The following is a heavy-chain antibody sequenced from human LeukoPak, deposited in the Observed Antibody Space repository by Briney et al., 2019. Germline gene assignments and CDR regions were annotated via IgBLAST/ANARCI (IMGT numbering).Heavy chain of an antibody. Sequence: GASVKVSCKASGHTFTNYHIHWVRQAPGQGLEWIGILTPRGDITNYAQKFQGRVTMTRDTSTSTIYMELSSLRSEDTAVYYCARGGQRWLQFPYDYWGQGTVVTVSS. V-gene: IGHV1-46*01. D-gene: IGHD5-24*01. CDR1: GHTFTNYH. J-gene: IGHJ4*02. CDR3: ARGGQRWLQFPYDY. CDR2: LTPRGDIT.